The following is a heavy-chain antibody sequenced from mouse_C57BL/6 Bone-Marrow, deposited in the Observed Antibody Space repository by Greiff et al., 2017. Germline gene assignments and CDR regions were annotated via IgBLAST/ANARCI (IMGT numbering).Heavy chain of an antibody. CDR3: ARGPISQYYDAMDY. CDR2: IFPGSGST. V-gene: IGHV1-56*01. J-gene: IGHJ4*01. Sequence: QVQLQQSGPELVRPGASVKISCKAPGYTFTSHWMKWVRQRPGQGLEWIGEIFPGSGSTYYNEKFKGKATLAVDTSSSTAYMQLSSLTSEDSAVYFCARGPISQYYDAMDYWGQGPTDTVSS. CDR1: GYTFTSHW.